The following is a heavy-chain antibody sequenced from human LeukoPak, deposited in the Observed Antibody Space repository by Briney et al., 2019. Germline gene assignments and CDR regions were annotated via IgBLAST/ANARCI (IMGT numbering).Heavy chain of an antibody. CDR1: GFTFRSYG. V-gene: IGHV3-23*01. J-gene: IGHJ4*02. Sequence: GGSLRLSCAASGFTFRSYGMNWVRQAPGKGLEWVSGISSSGGTAYYADSVRGRFTVSRDNSKNTLFLQMDSLRVEDTALYYCAKDGYYETLTGYFDYRGQGMLVTVSS. CDR3: AKDGYYETLTGYFDY. CDR2: ISSSGGTA. D-gene: IGHD3-9*01.